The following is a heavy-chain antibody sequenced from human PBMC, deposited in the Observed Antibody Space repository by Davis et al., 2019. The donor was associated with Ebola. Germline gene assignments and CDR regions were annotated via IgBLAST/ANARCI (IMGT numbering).Heavy chain of an antibody. CDR3: ARDQVATNYYYGMDV. D-gene: IGHD5-12*01. V-gene: IGHV3-30*03. CDR2: ISYDGSNK. CDR1: GFTFSSYG. Sequence: GESLKISCAASGFTFSSYGMHWVRQAPGKGLEWVAVISYDGSNKYYADSVKGRFTISRDNSKNTLYLQMNSLRAEDTAVYYCARDQVATNYYYGMDVWGQGTTVTVSS. J-gene: IGHJ6*02.